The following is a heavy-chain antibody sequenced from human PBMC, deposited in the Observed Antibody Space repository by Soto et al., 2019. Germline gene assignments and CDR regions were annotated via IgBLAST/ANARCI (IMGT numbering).Heavy chain of an antibody. CDR2: ISSDGSST. CDR1: GFTFSNYW. V-gene: IGHV3-74*01. CDR3: VRVTSVFQERMDV. J-gene: IGHJ6*02. Sequence: EVQLVESGGGLVQPGGSLRLSCVASGFTFSNYWMYWVRQAPGKGLEWVSRISSDGSSTKNADFVKGRFTISRDNAKNTLYLQMNSLSVEDMPVYYYVRVTSVFQERMDVWGQGTTVTVSS. D-gene: IGHD2-21*01.